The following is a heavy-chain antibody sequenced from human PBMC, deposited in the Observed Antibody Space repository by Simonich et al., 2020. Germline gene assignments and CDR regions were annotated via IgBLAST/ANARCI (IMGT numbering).Heavy chain of an antibody. V-gene: IGHV1-2*02. J-gene: IGHJ3*02. CDR1: GYTFTGFY. CDR3: ARGPRWTGDDAFDI. D-gene: IGHD7-27*01. Sequence: QVQLVQSGAEVKKPGASVKVSCKASGYTFTGFYMHWVRQAPGQVLEGMGWINPNSGGKKYSQKFQGRVTMTRDTSISTAYMELSRLRSDDTAVYYCARGPRWTGDDAFDIWGQGTMVTVSS. CDR2: INPNSGGK.